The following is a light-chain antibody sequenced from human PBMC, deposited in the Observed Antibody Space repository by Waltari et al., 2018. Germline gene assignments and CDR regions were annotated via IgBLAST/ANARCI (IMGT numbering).Light chain of an antibody. CDR2: AAS. V-gene: IGKV1-39*01. Sequence: DIQLTQSPSSLSASVGDTVTITCRTSQTVTTSLNWYQFKPGEAPKPLIFAASRLSDGVPSRFSGSGYGTDFTLTISSLQPDDFATYYCQQYHSYPYTFGQGTALEIK. CDR3: QQYHSYPYT. J-gene: IGKJ2*01. CDR1: QTVTTS.